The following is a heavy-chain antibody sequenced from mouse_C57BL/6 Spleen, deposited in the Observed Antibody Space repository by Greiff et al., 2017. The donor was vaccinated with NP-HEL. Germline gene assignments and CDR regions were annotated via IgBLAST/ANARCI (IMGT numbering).Heavy chain of an antibody. J-gene: IGHJ1*03. CDR3: AREGDGYYGYWYFDV. Sequence: VQLQQSDAELVKPGASVKISCKVSGYTFTDHTIHWMKQRPEQGLEWIGYIYPRDGSTKYNEKFKGKATLTADKSSSTAYMQLNSLTSEDSAVYFCAREGDGYYGYWYFDVWGTGTTVTVSS. CDR2: IYPRDGST. D-gene: IGHD2-3*01. CDR1: GYTFTDHT. V-gene: IGHV1-78*01.